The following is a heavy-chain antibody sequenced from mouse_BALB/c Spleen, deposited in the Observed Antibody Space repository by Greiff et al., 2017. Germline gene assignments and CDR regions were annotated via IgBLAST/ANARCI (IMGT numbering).Heavy chain of an antibody. J-gene: IGHJ3*01. CDR1: GFTFSDYY. Sequence: EVKLVESGGGLVKPGGSLKLSCAASGFTFSDYYMYWVRQTPEKRLEWVATISDGGSYTYYPDSVKGRFTISRDNAKNNLYLQMSSLKSEDTAMYYCARGDYGRGFAYWGQGTLVTVSA. CDR3: ARGDYGRGFAY. V-gene: IGHV5-4*02. CDR2: ISDGGSYT. D-gene: IGHD1-1*01.